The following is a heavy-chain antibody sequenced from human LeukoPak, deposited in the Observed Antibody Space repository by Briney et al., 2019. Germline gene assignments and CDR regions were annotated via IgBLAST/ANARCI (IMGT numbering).Heavy chain of an antibody. CDR3: ARGSHQLWLLDH. D-gene: IGHD5-18*01. V-gene: IGHV3-9*01. CDR2: ISWNSGSI. J-gene: IGHJ4*02. CDR1: GFTFDDYA. Sequence: GRSLRLSCAASGFTFDDYAMHWVRQAPGKGLEWVSGISWNSGSIGYADSVKGRFTISRDTAKNSLYLQMNSLRAEDTAVYYCARGSHQLWLLDHWGQGTLVTVSS.